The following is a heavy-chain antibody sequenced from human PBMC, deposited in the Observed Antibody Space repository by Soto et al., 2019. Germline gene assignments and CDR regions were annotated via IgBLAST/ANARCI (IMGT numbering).Heavy chain of an antibody. D-gene: IGHD6-19*01. CDR3: ARDAIAVAGRYYYYGMDF. CDR2: ISSGGST. Sequence: GGSLRLSCAASGFTVSNNYMNWVRQAPGKGLERVSFISSGGSTSHADSVKGRFTISRDNSKNTLFLQMNSLRAEDTAVFYCARDAIAVAGRYYYYGMDFWGQGTTVTVSS. V-gene: IGHV3-66*01. J-gene: IGHJ6*02. CDR1: GFTVSNNY.